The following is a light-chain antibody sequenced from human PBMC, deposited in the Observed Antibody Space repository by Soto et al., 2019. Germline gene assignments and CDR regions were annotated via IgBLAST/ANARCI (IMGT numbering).Light chain of an antibody. CDR2: AAS. Sequence: DVQMTQSPSSLSASVGDRVTITCRASQDINSWLDWYQQKPGQAPKSLIYAASSLQTGVRSRFSGSESGTDFTLTISSLQPEDSATYYCQQYNVYPLTFGGGTKVEIK. CDR3: QQYNVYPLT. V-gene: IGKV1D-16*01. CDR1: QDINSW. J-gene: IGKJ4*01.